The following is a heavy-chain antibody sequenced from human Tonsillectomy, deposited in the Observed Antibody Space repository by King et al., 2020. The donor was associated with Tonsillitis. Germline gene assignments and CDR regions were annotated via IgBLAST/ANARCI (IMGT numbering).Heavy chain of an antibody. CDR2: SRSKAYGGTT. Sequence: VQLVESGGGLVQPGRSLRLSCTASGFTFGDYAMSWVRQAPGKGLEWVGFSRSKAYGGTTEYAASVKGRFTISRDDSKSIAYLQMNSLKTEDTAVYYCTREKRYYDFWSGAAYYYYYMDVWGKGTTVTVSS. CDR3: TREKRYYDFWSGAAYYYYYMDV. CDR1: GFTFGDYA. V-gene: IGHV3-49*04. D-gene: IGHD3-3*01. J-gene: IGHJ6*03.